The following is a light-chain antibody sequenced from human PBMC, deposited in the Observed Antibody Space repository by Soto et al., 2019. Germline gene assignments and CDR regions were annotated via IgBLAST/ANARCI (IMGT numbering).Light chain of an antibody. V-gene: IGKV3-15*01. J-gene: IGKJ5*01. CDR2: GAS. CDR3: QQYYNWPIT. Sequence: EVVLTQSPGTLSLSPGERATLSCRASQTVRNNYLAWYQQKPGQAPRLLIYGASTRATGIAARFSGSGSGTEFTLTISSLQPEDFAVYYCQQYYNWPITFGQGTRLEIK. CDR1: QTVRNN.